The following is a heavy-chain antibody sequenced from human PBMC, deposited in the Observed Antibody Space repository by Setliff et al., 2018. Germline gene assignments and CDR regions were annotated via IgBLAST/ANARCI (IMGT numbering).Heavy chain of an antibody. Sequence: PGGSLRLSCAVSGFTFSTHSMSWVRQAPGTGLEWVSSISPSSSHIYYADSAEGRFTISRDNAKNSLYLQLNSLRAEDTAVYYCARAKGTTMATQYFDYWGQGTLVTVSS. J-gene: IGHJ4*02. D-gene: IGHD3-10*01. CDR1: GFTFSTHS. CDR3: ARAKGTTMATQYFDY. V-gene: IGHV3-21*01. CDR2: ISPSSSHI.